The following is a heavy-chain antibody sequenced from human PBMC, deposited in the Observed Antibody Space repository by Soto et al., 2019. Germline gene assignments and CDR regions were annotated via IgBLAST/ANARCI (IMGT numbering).Heavy chain of an antibody. CDR2: IYYSGST. D-gene: IGHD1-26*01. J-gene: IGHJ6*02. CDR3: ARVSGSYYYGMDV. V-gene: IGHV4-31*03. Sequence: TSETLSLTCTVSGGSISSGGYYWSWIRQHPGKGLEWIGYIYYSGSTYYNPSLKSRVTISVDTSKNQFSLKLSSVTAADTAVYYCARVSGSYYYGMDVWGQGTTVTVS. CDR1: GGSISSGGYY.